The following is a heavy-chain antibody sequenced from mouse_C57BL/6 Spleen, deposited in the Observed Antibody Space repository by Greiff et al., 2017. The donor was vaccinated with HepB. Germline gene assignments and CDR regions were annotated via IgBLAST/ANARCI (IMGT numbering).Heavy chain of an antibody. D-gene: IGHD2-4*01. CDR3: ARGTMIAPGYFDV. J-gene: IGHJ1*03. Sequence: EVQLLESGGGLVKPGGSLKLSCAASGFTFSSYAMSWVRQTPEKRLEWVATISDGGSYTYYPDNVKGRFTISRDNAKNNLYLQMSHLKSEDTAMYYCARGTMIAPGYFDVWGTGTTVTVSS. CDR2: ISDGGSYT. CDR1: GFTFSSYA. V-gene: IGHV5-4*01.